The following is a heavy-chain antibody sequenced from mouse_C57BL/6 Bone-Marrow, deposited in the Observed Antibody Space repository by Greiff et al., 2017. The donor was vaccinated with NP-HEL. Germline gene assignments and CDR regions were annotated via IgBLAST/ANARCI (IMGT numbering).Heavy chain of an antibody. Sequence: QVQLKESGPGLVAPSQCLSITCTVSGFSLTSYGVHWVRQPPGKGLEWLVVIWSDGSTTYNSALKSRLSISKDNSKSQVFLKMNSLQTDDTAMYYCARHGHYYGSSHWYFDVWGTGTTVTVSS. CDR2: IWSDGST. CDR3: ARHGHYYGSSHWYFDV. CDR1: GFSLTSYG. D-gene: IGHD1-1*01. V-gene: IGHV2-6-1*01. J-gene: IGHJ1*03.